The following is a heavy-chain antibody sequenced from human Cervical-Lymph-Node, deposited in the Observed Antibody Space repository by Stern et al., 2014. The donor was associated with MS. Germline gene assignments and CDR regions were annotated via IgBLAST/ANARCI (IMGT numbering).Heavy chain of an antibody. V-gene: IGHV1-46*01. CDR2: INPSDGGR. J-gene: IGHJ4*02. CDR3: ARTSYGANSLQLDF. Sequence: VQLVQSEAEVTKPGASVKVSCKTSGYNFTNYFIHWVRQAPGEGLEWMGIINPSDGGRRYAQKYQGRITLTRDGSTTTVYMEISSLTSSDTAVYYCARTSYGANSLQLDFWGQGTLVTVS. D-gene: IGHD4/OR15-4a*01. CDR1: GYNFTNYF.